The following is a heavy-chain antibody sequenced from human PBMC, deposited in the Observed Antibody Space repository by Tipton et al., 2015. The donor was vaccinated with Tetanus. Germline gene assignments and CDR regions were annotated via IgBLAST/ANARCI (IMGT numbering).Heavy chain of an antibody. Sequence: QLVQSGAEVKKPGASVKVSCKASGYTFTGYYMYWVRQAPGQGLEWMGWIDPNSGGTVYAQKIQGRVTMTRDTSISTAYMELRSLRSDDTAVYYCARDRGDYIYYGMDVWGPGTTVTVS. CDR2: IDPNSGGT. CDR1: GYTFTGYY. CDR3: ARDRGDYIYYGMDV. J-gene: IGHJ6*02. V-gene: IGHV1-2*02. D-gene: IGHD3-22*01.